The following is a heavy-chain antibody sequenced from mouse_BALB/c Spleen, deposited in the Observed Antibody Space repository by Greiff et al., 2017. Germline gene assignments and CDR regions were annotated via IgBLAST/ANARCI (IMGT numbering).Heavy chain of an antibody. CDR3: AKRGDYDWYAMDY. CDR1: GFTFSSFG. V-gene: IGHV5-17*02. J-gene: IGHJ4*01. Sequence: EVQRVESGGGLVQPGGSRKLSCAASGFTFSSFGMHWVRQAPEKGLEWVAYISSGSSTIYYADTVKGRFTISRDNPKNTLFLQMTSLRSEDTAMYDCAKRGDYDWYAMDYWGQGTSVTVSS. CDR2: ISSGSSTI. D-gene: IGHD2-4*01.